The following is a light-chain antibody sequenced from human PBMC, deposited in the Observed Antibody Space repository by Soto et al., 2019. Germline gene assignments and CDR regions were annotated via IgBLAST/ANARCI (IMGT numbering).Light chain of an antibody. Sequence: EIVLTQSPATLSLSPGEIATLSCRARQSISSYLAWYQQKPGQAPRLLIYDASKKATGIPARFSGSGSGTDFTLTISSLEPEDYYCQQSINWPPYTFGQGTKLDIK. J-gene: IGKJ2*01. CDR1: QSISSY. CDR2: DAS. CDR3: QQSINWPPYT. V-gene: IGKV3-11*01.